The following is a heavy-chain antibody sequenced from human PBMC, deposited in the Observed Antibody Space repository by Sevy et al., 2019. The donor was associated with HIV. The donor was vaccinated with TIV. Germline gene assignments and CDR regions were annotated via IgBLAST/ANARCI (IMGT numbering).Heavy chain of an antibody. V-gene: IGHV3-9*01. Sequence: GGSLRLSCAASGFTFDDHAMHWVRQAPGKGLEWASGISWNSGKIGYADSVKGRFTISRDNAKNSLYLQMNSLRAEDTALYYCAKDKGDLYGDYGHDASDIWGQGTMVTVSS. D-gene: IGHD4-17*01. CDR1: GFTFDDHA. CDR3: AKDKGDLYGDYGHDASDI. CDR2: ISWNSGKI. J-gene: IGHJ3*02.